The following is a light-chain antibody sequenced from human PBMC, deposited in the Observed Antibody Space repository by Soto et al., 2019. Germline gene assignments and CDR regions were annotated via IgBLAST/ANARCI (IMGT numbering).Light chain of an antibody. CDR1: SSDIGSNNY. CDR2: EVS. CDR3: RSYTTTTRL. V-gene: IGLV2-14*01. Sequence: QSALTQPASVSGSPGQSITISCTGTSSDIGSNNYVSWFQQRPGKAPTLIIYEVSNRPSGVSTHFSGSKSGNTAYLTISGLLPEDEAEYYCRSYTTTTRLFGGGTKLTVL. J-gene: IGLJ3*02.